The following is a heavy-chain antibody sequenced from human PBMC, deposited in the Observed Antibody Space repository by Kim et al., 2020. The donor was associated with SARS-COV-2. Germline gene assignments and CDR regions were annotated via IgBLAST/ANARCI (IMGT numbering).Heavy chain of an antibody. V-gene: IGHV3-48*02. Sequence: GGSLRLSCAASGFTFSSYSMNWVRQAPGKGLEWVSYISSSSSTIYYADSVKGRFTISRDNAKNSLYLQMNSLRDEDTAVYYCARDTEAYCGGDCYSDAFDIWGQGTMVTVSS. J-gene: IGHJ3*02. D-gene: IGHD2-21*02. CDR3: ARDTEAYCGGDCYSDAFDI. CDR2: ISSSSSTI. CDR1: GFTFSSYS.